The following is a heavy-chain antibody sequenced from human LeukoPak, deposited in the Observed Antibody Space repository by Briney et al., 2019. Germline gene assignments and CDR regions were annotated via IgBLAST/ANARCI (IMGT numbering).Heavy chain of an antibody. V-gene: IGHV1-2*02. Sequence: ASVKVSCKASGYTFTGYYMHWVRQAPAQGLEWVGWINPNSGGTNYAQKFQGRVTMTRDTSISTAYMELSRLRSDDTAVYYCASDRTAMVSESCRGNNWFDPWGQGTLVTVSS. J-gene: IGHJ5*02. CDR2: INPNSGGT. D-gene: IGHD5-18*01. CDR3: ASDRTAMVSESCRGNNWFDP. CDR1: GYTFTGYY.